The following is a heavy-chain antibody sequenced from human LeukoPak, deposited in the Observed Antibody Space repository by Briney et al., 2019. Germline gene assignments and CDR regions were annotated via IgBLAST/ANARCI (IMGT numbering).Heavy chain of an antibody. J-gene: IGHJ3*02. CDR3: ARGGIAAAGTRAFDI. D-gene: IGHD6-13*01. V-gene: IGHV4-30-2*01. CDR2: IYHSGST. Sequence: SETLSLTCTVSGGSISSYSWSWIRQPPGKGLEWIGYIYHSGSTYYNPSLKSRVTISVDRSKNQFSLKLSSVTAADTAVYYCARGGIAAAGTRAFDIWGQGTMVTVSS. CDR1: GGSISSYS.